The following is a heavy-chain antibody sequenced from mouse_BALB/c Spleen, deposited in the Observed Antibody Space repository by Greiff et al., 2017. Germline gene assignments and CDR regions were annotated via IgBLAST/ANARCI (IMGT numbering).Heavy chain of an antibody. Sequence: EVQLQQSGAELVKPGASVKLSCTASGFTIKDTNMHWVKQRPEQGLEWIGRIDPANGNTKYDPKFQGKATITADTSSNTAYLQLSSLTSEDTAVYCCARAMQTDMDYWGQGTSVTVSS. CDR1: GFTIKDTN. CDR3: ARAMQTDMDY. J-gene: IGHJ4*01. D-gene: IGHD6-5*01. V-gene: IGHV14-3*02. CDR2: IDPANGNT.